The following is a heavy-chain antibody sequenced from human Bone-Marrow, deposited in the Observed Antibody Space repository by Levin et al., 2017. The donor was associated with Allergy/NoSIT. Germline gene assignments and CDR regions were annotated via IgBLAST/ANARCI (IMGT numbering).Heavy chain of an antibody. CDR3: ARDEYYYGSGSYSTYYYDYYMDV. V-gene: IGHV3-33*01. Sequence: QAGGSLRLSCAASGFTFSSYGMHWVRQAPGKGLEWVAVIWYDGSNKYYADSVKGRFTISRDNSKNTLYLQMNSLRAEDTAVYYCARDEYYYGSGSYSTYYYDYYMDVWGKGTTVTVSS. CDR1: GFTFSSYG. J-gene: IGHJ6*03. D-gene: IGHD3-10*01. CDR2: IWYDGSNK.